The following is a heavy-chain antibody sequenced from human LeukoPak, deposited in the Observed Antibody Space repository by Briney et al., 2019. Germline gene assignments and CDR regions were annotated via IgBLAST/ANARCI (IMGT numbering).Heavy chain of an antibody. CDR2: IIPIFGTA. V-gene: IGHV1-69*05. Sequence: ASVKPSCKASRDTFSSYAISSVRQAPGQGLEWMGGIIPIFGTANYAQKFQGRVTITTDESTSTAYMELSSLRSEDTAVYYCARGTVTTEGNYFDYWGQGTLVTVSS. CDR1: RDTFSSYA. D-gene: IGHD4-11*01. J-gene: IGHJ4*02. CDR3: ARGTVTTEGNYFDY.